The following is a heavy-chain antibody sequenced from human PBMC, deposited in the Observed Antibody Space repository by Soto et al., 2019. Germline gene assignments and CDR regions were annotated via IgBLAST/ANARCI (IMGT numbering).Heavy chain of an antibody. CDR3: ARQYCGGDCYLAFDI. V-gene: IGHV3-53*01. Sequence: EVHVVESGGGLVQPGGSLRLSCAASGFTVNSNYMSWVRQAPGKGLEWVSVIHSGSITYYADSVKGRFTISRDHSKNALFLQMNSLRAEDTAVYYCARQYCGGDCYLAFDIWGQGTLVTVSS. D-gene: IGHD2-21*02. CDR2: IHSGSIT. J-gene: IGHJ3*02. CDR1: GFTVNSNY.